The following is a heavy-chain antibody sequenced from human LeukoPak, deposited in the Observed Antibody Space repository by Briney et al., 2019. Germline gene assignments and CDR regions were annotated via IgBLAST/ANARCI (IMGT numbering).Heavy chain of an antibody. CDR3: ARDPRYGDYYFDY. V-gene: IGHV3-74*01. CDR2: INTDGNTA. D-gene: IGHD4-17*01. J-gene: IGHJ4*02. CDR1: GFTFTTYW. Sequence: QPGGSLRLSCAASGFTFTTYWMHWVRQAPGKGLVWVSRINTDGNTASYADSVRGRFTISRDNAKNTLYLQMNGLRAEDTAVYYCARDPRYGDYYFDYWGQGTLVTVSS.